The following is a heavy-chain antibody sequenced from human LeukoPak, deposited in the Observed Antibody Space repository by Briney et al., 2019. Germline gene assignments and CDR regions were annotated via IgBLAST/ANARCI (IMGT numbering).Heavy chain of an antibody. D-gene: IGHD1-26*01. Sequence: GGSLRLSCAASGFTFSDYYMSWMRQAPGKGLEWVSYISNSGTIIHDADSVKGRFTISRDNARNSLFLQMNSLRAEDTAVYYCARVKGSYSFDYWGQGTLLTVSS. J-gene: IGHJ4*02. CDR2: ISNSGTII. CDR1: GFTFSDYY. CDR3: ARVKGSYSFDY. V-gene: IGHV3-11*01.